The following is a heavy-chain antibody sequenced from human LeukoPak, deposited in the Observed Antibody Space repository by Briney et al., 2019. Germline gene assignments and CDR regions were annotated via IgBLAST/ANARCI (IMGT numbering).Heavy chain of an antibody. CDR2: INENSGSI. Sequence: GGSLRLSCAGSGFTFDHYAMHWVRQAPGEGLEWVSGINENSGSIGYADSVKGRFTISRDNAKNSLYLQMNSLRAEDTALYYCAKDIGPSESKLFDYWGQGTLVTVSS. J-gene: IGHJ4*02. CDR1: GFTFDHYA. CDR3: AKDIGPSESKLFDY. V-gene: IGHV3-9*01.